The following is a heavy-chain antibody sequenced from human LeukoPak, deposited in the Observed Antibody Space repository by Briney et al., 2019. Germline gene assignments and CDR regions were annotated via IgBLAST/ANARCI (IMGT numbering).Heavy chain of an antibody. CDR1: GGTFSSYA. CDR2: INPSGGST. V-gene: IGHV1-46*01. Sequence: ASVKVSCKASGGTFSSYAISWVRQAPGQGLEWMGRINPSGGSTSYAQKFQGRVTMTRDTSTSTVYMELSSLKASDTAMYYCARTYSSSAPYYYYGMDVWGQGTTVTVSS. D-gene: IGHD6-6*01. CDR3: ARTYSSSAPYYYYGMDV. J-gene: IGHJ6*02.